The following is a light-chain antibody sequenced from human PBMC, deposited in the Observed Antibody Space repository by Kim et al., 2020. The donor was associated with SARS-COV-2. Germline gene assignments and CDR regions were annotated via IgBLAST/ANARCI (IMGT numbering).Light chain of an antibody. CDR1: QSISSY. CDR3: QQSYSTPLT. V-gene: IGKV1-39*01. Sequence: DIQMTQSQSSLSASVGDRVTITCRASQSISSYLNWYQQKPGKAPKLLIYAASSLQSGVPSRFSGNGSGTDFTLTISSLQPEDFATYYCQQSYSTPLTFGGGTKVDIK. CDR2: AAS. J-gene: IGKJ4*01.